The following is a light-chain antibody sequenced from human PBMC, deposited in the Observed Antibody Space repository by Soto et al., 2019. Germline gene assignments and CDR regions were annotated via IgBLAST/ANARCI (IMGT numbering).Light chain of an antibody. CDR1: QSVGNK. CDR3: QQYDNWTRT. V-gene: IGKV3-15*01. Sequence: EIVMTQSPATLSVSPWEIATLSCRASQSVGNKLDWYQQKPGQSPRLLIHGTSTRATGVLVRLSGSGSGTGTEFTLTISSLQPEDFAVYYCQQYDNWTRTFGQGTKVEIK. CDR2: GTS. J-gene: IGKJ1*01.